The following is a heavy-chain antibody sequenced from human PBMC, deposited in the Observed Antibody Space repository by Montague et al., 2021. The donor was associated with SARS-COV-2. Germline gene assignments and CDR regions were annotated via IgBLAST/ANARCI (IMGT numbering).Heavy chain of an antibody. CDR3: ARLSSDIGGYFWFDP. V-gene: IGHV4-4*02. Sequence: SETLSLTCAVSGGSISSGTWWTWVRQPPGKGLEWIGEISHSGGTNYNPSLKSRVTISVDKSKNQFSLNLNSATAADTAVYYCARLSSDIGGYFWFDPWGQGTLVSVSS. CDR1: GGSISSGTW. D-gene: IGHD1-26*01. CDR2: ISHSGGT. J-gene: IGHJ5*02.